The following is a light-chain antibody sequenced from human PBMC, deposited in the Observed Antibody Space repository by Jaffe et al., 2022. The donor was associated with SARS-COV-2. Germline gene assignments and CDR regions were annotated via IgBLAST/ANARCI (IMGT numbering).Light chain of an antibody. Sequence: EIVLTQSPNTLSLSPGERATLSCRASQSVTNSFLAWYQQNPGQAPRLLIYRASTRATGIPDRFSGSGSGTDFTLTISRLEPEDFAVYYCQQYGSSPPWTFGQGTKVEIK. J-gene: IGKJ1*01. V-gene: IGKV3-20*01. CDR2: RAS. CDR3: QQYGSSPPWT. CDR1: QSVTNSF.